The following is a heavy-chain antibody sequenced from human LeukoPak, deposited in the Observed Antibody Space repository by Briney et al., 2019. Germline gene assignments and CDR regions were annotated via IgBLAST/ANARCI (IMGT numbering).Heavy chain of an antibody. J-gene: IGHJ4*02. CDR3: SRNGLVDFDY. CDR1: GFAFDDFA. Sequence: GGSLRLSCTTSGFAFDDFAMSWVRQPAGKGLEWVGFIRRRAYGGAAEYAASVKGRFVISRDDSKGIAYLQMNSLKTEDTAVYYCSRNGLVDFDYWGQGSRVIVSP. CDR2: IRRRAYGGAA. V-gene: IGHV3-49*04.